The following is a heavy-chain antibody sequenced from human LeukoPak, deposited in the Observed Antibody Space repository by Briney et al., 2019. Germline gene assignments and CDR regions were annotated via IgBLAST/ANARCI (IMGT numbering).Heavy chain of an antibody. CDR1: GVSISSGGYY. CDR2: IYYSGST. D-gene: IGHD3-10*01. Sequence: SETPSLTCTVSGVSISSGGYYWSWIRQHPGKGLEWIGYIYYSGSTYYNPSLKSRVTISVDTSKNQFSLKLSSVTAADTAVYYCARDYYGSGNAFDIWGQGTMVTVSS. V-gene: IGHV4-31*03. J-gene: IGHJ3*02. CDR3: ARDYYGSGNAFDI.